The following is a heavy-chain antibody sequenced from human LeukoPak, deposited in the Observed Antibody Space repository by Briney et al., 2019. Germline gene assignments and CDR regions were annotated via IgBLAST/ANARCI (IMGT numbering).Heavy chain of an antibody. Sequence: PGGSLRLSCAASGFTFSSYGRHWVRQAPGKGLEWVAVIWYDGSNKYYADSVKGRFTISRDNSKNTLYLQMNSLRAEDTAVYYCARDYTPNPQYGMDVWGQGTTVTVSS. D-gene: IGHD3-16*01. CDR1: GFTFSSYG. J-gene: IGHJ6*02. CDR3: ARDYTPNPQYGMDV. CDR2: IWYDGSNK. V-gene: IGHV3-33*01.